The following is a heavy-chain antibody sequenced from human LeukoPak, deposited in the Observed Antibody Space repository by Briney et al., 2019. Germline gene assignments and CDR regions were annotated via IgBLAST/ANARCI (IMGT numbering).Heavy chain of an antibody. D-gene: IGHD6-19*01. J-gene: IGHJ4*02. CDR3: ARRQGWYQGAPFDY. CDR1: GDSISSGSYY. V-gene: IGHV4-61*02. Sequence: SETLSLTCTVSGDSISSGSYYCRWIPQPAGKGLQWLGLSYTSGSTNYIPSLKSRVTISVDTSKNQFSLKLSSVTAADTAVYYCARRQGWYQGAPFDYWGQGTLVTVSS. CDR2: SYTSGST.